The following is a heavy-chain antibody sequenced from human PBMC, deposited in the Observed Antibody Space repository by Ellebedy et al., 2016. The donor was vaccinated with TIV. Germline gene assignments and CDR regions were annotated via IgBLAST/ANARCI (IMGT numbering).Heavy chain of an antibody. CDR2: ISAHNGNT. J-gene: IGHJ4*02. CDR1: GYTFTSYG. V-gene: IGHV1-18*04. Sequence: ASVKVSCKASGYTFTSYGISWVRQAPGQGLEWMGWISAHNGNTNYAQKLQGRVTMTTDTSTSTAYMELRSLRSDDTAVYYCARDGLYSGYDLLGGAVQDYWGQGTLVTVSS. D-gene: IGHD5-12*01. CDR3: ARDGLYSGYDLLGGAVQDY.